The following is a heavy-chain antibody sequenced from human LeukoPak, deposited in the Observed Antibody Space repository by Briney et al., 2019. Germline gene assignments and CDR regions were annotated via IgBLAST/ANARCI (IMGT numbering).Heavy chain of an antibody. CDR2: IYHSGST. CDR3: ARVGGMTTINNDAFDI. J-gene: IGHJ3*02. D-gene: IGHD5-24*01. V-gene: IGHV4-59*01. CDR1: GGSLKSYY. Sequence: SETLSLTCSVSGGSLKSYYWNWIRQPPGKGLEWIGYIYHSGSTNYNHSFRSRVTISLDRSKSHFSLNLTSVTPADTAIYYCARVGGMTTINNDAFDIWGHGTMVTVSS.